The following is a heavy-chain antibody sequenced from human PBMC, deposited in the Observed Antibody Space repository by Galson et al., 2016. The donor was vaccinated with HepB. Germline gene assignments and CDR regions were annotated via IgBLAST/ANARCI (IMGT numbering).Heavy chain of an antibody. J-gene: IGHJ4*02. D-gene: IGHD5-24*01. CDR1: GFTFSSFA. CDR3: AKGWKWLQYIFDY. CDR2: ISSTGDST. Sequence: SLRLSCAVSGFTFSSFAMSWVRQAPGKGLHWVSTISSTGDSTYYADSVKGRFTISRDNSKNTLYLQMNSLRAEDTAVYYCAKGWKWLQYIFDYWGQGTLVTVSS. V-gene: IGHV3-23*01.